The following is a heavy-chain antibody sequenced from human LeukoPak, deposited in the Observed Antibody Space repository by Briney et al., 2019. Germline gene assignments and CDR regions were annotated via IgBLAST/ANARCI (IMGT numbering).Heavy chain of an antibody. D-gene: IGHD1-26*01. V-gene: IGHV3-21*01. CDR1: AFSFSDYY. Sequence: GGSLRLSCAASAFSFSDYYMNWIRQAPGKAMEWVSSITSSGTYIFYADSVKGRFTISRDNAKNSLYLQMDSLGPEDTAVYYCARDPYSGNYGNDYYYYMDVWGKGTTVTISS. CDR2: ITSSGTYI. J-gene: IGHJ6*03. CDR3: ARDPYSGNYGNDYYYYMDV.